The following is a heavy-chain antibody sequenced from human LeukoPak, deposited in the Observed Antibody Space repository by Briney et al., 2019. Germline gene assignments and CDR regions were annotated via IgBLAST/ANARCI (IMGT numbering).Heavy chain of an antibody. D-gene: IGHD1-7*01. Sequence: SETLSLTCAVYGGSFSGYYWSWIRQPPGKGLEWMGKINHSGSTSYNPSLKSRVTISVDTSKNQFSLKLSSVTAEDTAVYYCARDDFRYNWNYGGWFDPWGQGTLVTVSS. CDR1: GGSFSGYY. CDR2: INHSGST. V-gene: IGHV4-34*01. J-gene: IGHJ5*02. CDR3: ARDDFRYNWNYGGWFDP.